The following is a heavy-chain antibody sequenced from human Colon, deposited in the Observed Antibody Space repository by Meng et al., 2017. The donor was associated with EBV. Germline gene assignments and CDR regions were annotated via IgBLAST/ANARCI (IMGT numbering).Heavy chain of an antibody. Sequence: VPLQESGPGLETPSPTLSLTCTVSGGSISSVGYYWSWIRQHPGKGLEWIGYIHSSGSTYYNPSLRSRLTISVDTPKNQFSLKLSSVTAADTAVYYCARASYGSGSPLGESWFDPWGQGTLVTVSS. CDR3: ARASYGSGSPLGESWFDP. CDR1: GGSISSVGYY. CDR2: IHSSGST. V-gene: IGHV4-31*03. D-gene: IGHD3-10*01. J-gene: IGHJ5*02.